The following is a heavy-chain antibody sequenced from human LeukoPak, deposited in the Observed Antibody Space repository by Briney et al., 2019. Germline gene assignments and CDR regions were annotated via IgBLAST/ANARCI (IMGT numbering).Heavy chain of an antibody. V-gene: IGHV4-59*12. CDR3: ARSEVYGGNSGYFDD. CDR1: GGSISSYY. J-gene: IGHJ4*02. CDR2: IYYSGST. D-gene: IGHD4-23*01. Sequence: SETLSLTCTVSGGSISSYYWSWIRQPPGKGLEWIGYIYYSGSTNYYHSLKRRVNISVDTSKNHFPLKLSSVTAADTAVYYCARSEVYGGNSGYFDDWGQGTLVTVSS.